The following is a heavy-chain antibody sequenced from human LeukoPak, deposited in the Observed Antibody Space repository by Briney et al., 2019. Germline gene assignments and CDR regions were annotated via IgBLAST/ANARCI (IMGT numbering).Heavy chain of an antibody. CDR1: GFTFSSYA. CDR2: ISGSGGST. V-gene: IGHV3-23*01. CDR3: ARVPCTNGVCYEDY. D-gene: IGHD2-8*01. J-gene: IGHJ4*02. Sequence: GGSLRLSCAASGFTFSSYAMSWVRQAPGKGLEWVSAISGSGGSTYYADSVKGRFTISRDNSKNTLYLQMNSLRAEDTAVYYCARVPCTNGVCYEDYWGQGTLVTVSS.